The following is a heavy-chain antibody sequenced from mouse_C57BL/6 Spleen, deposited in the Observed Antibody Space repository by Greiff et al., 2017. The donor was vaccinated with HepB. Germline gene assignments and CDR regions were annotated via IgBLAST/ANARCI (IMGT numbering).Heavy chain of an antibody. J-gene: IGHJ3*01. V-gene: IGHV6-3*01. CDR3: TGKIYYDYLFAY. CDR2: IRLKSDNYAT. Sequence: EVQVVESGGGLVQPGGSMKLSCVASGFTFSNYWMNWVRQSPEKGLEWVAQIRLKSDNYATHYAESVKGRFTISRDDSKSSVYLQMNNLRAEDTGIYYCTGKIYYDYLFAYWGQGTLVTVSA. D-gene: IGHD2-4*01. CDR1: GFTFSNYW.